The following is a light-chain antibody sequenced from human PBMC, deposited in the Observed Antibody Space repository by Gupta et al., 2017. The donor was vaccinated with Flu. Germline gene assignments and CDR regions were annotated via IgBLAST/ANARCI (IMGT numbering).Light chain of an antibody. CDR2: EAS. J-gene: IGKJ4*01. V-gene: IGKV1-5*03. CDR3: QQYNAYPLT. CDR1: QNINKW. Sequence: DIKKTQSPSTLSAVVGDRVTITCRASQNINKWLAWYQQKPGKAPRLLIYEASTLESGVPSRFNGGGSGTEFTLTISSLQPHDVATFYCQQYNAYPLTFGGGTAVEIK.